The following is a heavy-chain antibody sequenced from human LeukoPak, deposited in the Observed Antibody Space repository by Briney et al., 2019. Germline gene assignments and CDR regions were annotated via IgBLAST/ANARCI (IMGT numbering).Heavy chain of an antibody. CDR1: GGSISSYY. V-gene: IGHV4-59*08. Sequence: SETLSLTCTVSGGSISSYYWGWIRQPPGNRLEIIGYIYYSGSTTRYNPSLKSRVTISVDTSKNQFSLKLSSVTAADTAVYYCARQVKTYYGSGSFDYWGQGTLVTVSS. CDR2: IYYSGST. D-gene: IGHD3-10*01. J-gene: IGHJ4*02. CDR3: ARQVKTYYGSGSFDY.